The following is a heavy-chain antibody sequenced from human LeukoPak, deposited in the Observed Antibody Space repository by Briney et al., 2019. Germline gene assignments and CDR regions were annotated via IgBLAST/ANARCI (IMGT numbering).Heavy chain of an antibody. CDR3: ATLGELSLYVNY. CDR1: GYTLTELS. J-gene: IGHJ4*02. Sequence: ASVKVSCKVSGYTLTELSMHWVRQAPGKGLEWLGGFDPEDGETIYAQKFQGRVTMTEDTSTDTAYMGLSSLRSEDTAMYYCATLGELSLYVNYWGQGTLVTVSS. D-gene: IGHD3-16*02. CDR2: FDPEDGET. V-gene: IGHV1-24*01.